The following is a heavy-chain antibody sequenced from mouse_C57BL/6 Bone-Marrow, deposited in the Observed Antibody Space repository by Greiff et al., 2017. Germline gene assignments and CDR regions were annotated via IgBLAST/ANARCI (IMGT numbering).Heavy chain of an antibody. Sequence: QVQLQESGAELARPGASVKLSCKASGYTFTSYGISWVKQRTGQGLEWIGEIYPRSGNTYYNEKFKGKATLTADKSSSTAYMELRSLTSEDSAVYFCARSYYDYDPAWFAYWGQGTLVTVSA. D-gene: IGHD2-4*01. CDR1: GYTFTSYG. V-gene: IGHV1-81*01. CDR3: ARSYYDYDPAWFAY. CDR2: IYPRSGNT. J-gene: IGHJ3*01.